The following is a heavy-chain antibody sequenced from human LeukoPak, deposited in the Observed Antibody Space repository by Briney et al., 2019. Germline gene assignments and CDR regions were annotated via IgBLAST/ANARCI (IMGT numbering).Heavy chain of an antibody. CDR2: IYNSGRS. Sequence: TSETLSLTCSVSVGSISSGYWSWIRQPPGKGLEWITYIYNSGRSNYNPSLKSRVTISLDTSTNQFSLKLSSVTAADTAVYYCAGGSGASWFDPWGQGTLVTVSS. CDR3: AGGSGASWFDP. V-gene: IGHV4-59*01. D-gene: IGHD2-8*02. J-gene: IGHJ5*02. CDR1: VGSISSGY.